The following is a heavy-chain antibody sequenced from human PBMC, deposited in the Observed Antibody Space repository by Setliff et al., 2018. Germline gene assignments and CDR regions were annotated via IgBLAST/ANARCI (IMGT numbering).Heavy chain of an antibody. V-gene: IGHV1-69*13. J-gene: IGHJ4*02. CDR3: ARDGAYCSGGSCYSFDY. CDR2: IIPIFGTP. D-gene: IGHD2-15*01. Sequence: SVKVSCKASGGMSGTYSISWVRQAPRQGLEWMGAIIPIFGTPNYAQKFQDRVTITAGVSTSTAYMELSSLRSDDTAVYYCARDGAYCSGGSCYSFDYWGQGTPVTVSS. CDR1: GGMSGTYS.